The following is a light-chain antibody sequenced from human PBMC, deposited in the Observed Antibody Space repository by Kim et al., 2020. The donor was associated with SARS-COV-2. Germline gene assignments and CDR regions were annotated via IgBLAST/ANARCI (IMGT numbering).Light chain of an antibody. V-gene: IGKV3-15*01. Sequence: SVSPGERATLSCRASQSVSSNLAWYQQKPGQAPRRLIYGASTRATGIPARFSGGGSGTEFTLTISSLQSEDFAVYYCQQYNNWPYTFGQGTKLEI. CDR1: QSVSSN. CDR2: GAS. J-gene: IGKJ2*01. CDR3: QQYNNWPYT.